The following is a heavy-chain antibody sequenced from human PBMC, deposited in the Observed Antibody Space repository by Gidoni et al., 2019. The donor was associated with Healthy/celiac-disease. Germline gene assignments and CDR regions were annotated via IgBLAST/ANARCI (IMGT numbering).Heavy chain of an antibody. CDR3: ARAEMDTAMVIDY. Sequence: QVQLQESGPGLVKPSETLSLTCTVSGGAICSYYWSWIRQPPGKGLEWVGYIYYSGSSKYNPSLKIRVTISVDTSKNQFSLKLSSVTAADTAVYYCARAEMDTAMVIDYWGQGTLVTVSS. V-gene: IGHV4-59*01. D-gene: IGHD5-18*01. J-gene: IGHJ4*02. CDR1: GGAICSYY. CDR2: IYYSGSS.